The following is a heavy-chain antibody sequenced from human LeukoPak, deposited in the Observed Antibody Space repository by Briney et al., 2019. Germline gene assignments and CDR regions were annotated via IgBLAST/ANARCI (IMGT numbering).Heavy chain of an antibody. CDR3: ATRSYSGSYLGLNYYYYMDV. D-gene: IGHD1-26*01. Sequence: SVKVSCKASGGTFSSYAISWVRQAPGQGLEWMGGIIPIFGTANYAQKFQSRVTITADESTSTAYMELSSLRSEDTAVYYCATRSYSGSYLGLNYYYYMDVWGKGTTVTVSS. J-gene: IGHJ6*03. CDR1: GGTFSSYA. CDR2: IIPIFGTA. V-gene: IGHV1-69*01.